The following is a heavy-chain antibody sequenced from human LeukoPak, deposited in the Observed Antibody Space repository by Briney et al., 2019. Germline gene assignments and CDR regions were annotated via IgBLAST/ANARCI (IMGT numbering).Heavy chain of an antibody. Sequence: SQTLTLTCAVTGGSISSGGYSWSWIRQPPGKGLEWIGYIYHSGSTYYNPSLKSRVTISVDRSKNQFSLKLSSVTAADTAVYYCARGPTTVPYYFDYWGQGTLVTVSS. CDR2: IYHSGST. D-gene: IGHD4-17*01. CDR1: GGSISSGGYS. J-gene: IGHJ4*02. V-gene: IGHV4-30-2*01. CDR3: ARGPTTVPYYFDY.